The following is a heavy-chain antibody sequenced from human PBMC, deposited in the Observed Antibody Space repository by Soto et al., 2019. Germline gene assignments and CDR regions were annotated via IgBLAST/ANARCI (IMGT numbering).Heavy chain of an antibody. Sequence: SETLSLTCTVSGDSMSSGAYYWNWIRQHPGKGPEWIGYIYYSGNTYYNPSLKSRIVISVDTSKNQFSLNLSSVTAADTAIYYCASSYSGYLDNWGRGALVTVSS. CDR1: GDSMSSGAYY. V-gene: IGHV4-31*03. D-gene: IGHD3-22*01. CDR3: ASSYSGYLDN. J-gene: IGHJ4*02. CDR2: IYYSGNT.